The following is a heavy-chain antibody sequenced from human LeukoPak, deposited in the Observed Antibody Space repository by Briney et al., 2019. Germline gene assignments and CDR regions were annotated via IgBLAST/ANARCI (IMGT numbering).Heavy chain of an antibody. Sequence: ASVKVSCKASGYTFTGYYMHWVRQAPGQGLEWMGWINPNSGGTNYAQKFQGRVTMTRDTSISTAYMELSRLRSDDTAVYYCARDRRYYDSSGYIRGFDYWGQGTLVTVSS. J-gene: IGHJ4*02. V-gene: IGHV1-2*02. D-gene: IGHD3-22*01. CDR2: INPNSGGT. CDR3: ARDRRYYDSSGYIRGFDY. CDR1: GYTFTGYY.